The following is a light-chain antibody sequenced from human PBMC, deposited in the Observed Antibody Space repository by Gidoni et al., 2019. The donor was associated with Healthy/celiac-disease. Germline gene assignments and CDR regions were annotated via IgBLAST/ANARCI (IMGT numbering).Light chain of an antibody. V-gene: IGKV4-1*01. J-gene: IGKJ5*01. Sequence: DIVMTQSPDSLAVSLGERATINCKSSQSVLYSSNNKNYLAWYQQKPGQPPKLLIYWASTRESGVPDRFSGNTGTDFTLTISSLQAEDVAVYYCQQYYSTPITFGQGTRLEIK. CDR3: QQYYSTPIT. CDR1: QSVLYSSNNKNY. CDR2: WAS.